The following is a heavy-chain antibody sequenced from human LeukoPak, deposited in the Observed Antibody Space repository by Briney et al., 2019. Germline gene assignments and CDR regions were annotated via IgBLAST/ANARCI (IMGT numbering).Heavy chain of an antibody. J-gene: IGHJ5*02. V-gene: IGHV1-2*02. D-gene: IGHD6-19*01. CDR3: VRGHTPVADTVNWFDP. Sequence: ASVKVSCKASGYTFTTYHMHWVRQAPGQGLEWMGWINPNSGGTNYAQKFQGRVSMTRDMSISTVYMELSSLRSEDTAVYYCVRGHTPVADTVNWFDPWGQGTQVTVSS. CDR1: GYTFTTYH. CDR2: INPNSGGT.